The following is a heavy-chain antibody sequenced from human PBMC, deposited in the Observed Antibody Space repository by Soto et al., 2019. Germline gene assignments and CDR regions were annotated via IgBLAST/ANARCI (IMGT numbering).Heavy chain of an antibody. D-gene: IGHD6-13*01. J-gene: IGHJ4*02. V-gene: IGHV1-69*13. CDR3: ARGLYSSPPAGHY. CDR1: GGTFSSYA. CDR2: IIPIFGTA. Sequence: SVKVSCKASGGTFSSYAISWVRQAPGQGLEWMGGIIPIFGTANYAQKFQGRVTITADESTSTAYMELSSLRSEDTAVYYCARGLYSSPPAGHYRGQGTLGTVSS.